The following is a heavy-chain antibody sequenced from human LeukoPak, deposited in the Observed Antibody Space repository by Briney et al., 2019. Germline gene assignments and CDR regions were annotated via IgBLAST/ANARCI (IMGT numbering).Heavy chain of an antibody. V-gene: IGHV4-30-4*01. CDR1: GGSISSGDYY. CDR2: IYYSGST. J-gene: IGHJ4*02. D-gene: IGHD3-22*01. CDR3: ARTSGYSYYFDY. Sequence: SETLSLTCAVSGGSISSGDYYWSWIRQPPGKGLEWIGYIYYSGSTYYNPSLKSRVTISVDTSKNQFSLKLSSVTAADTAVYYCARTSGYSYYFDYWGQGTLVTVSS.